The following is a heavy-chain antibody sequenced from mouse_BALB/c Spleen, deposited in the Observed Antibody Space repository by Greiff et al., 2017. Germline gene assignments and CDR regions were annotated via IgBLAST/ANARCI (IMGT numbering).Heavy chain of an antibody. CDR3: ARRITTVVAPYYAMDY. CDR1: GYTFTSYW. J-gene: IGHJ4*01. D-gene: IGHD1-1*01. V-gene: IGHV1-69*02. CDR2: IDPSDSYT. Sequence: QVHVKQPGAELVKPGASVKLSCKASGYTFTSYWMHWVKQRPGQGLEWIGEIDPSDSYTNYNQKFKGKATLTVDKSSSTAYMQLSSLTSEDSAVYYCARRITTVVAPYYAMDYWGQGTSVTVSS.